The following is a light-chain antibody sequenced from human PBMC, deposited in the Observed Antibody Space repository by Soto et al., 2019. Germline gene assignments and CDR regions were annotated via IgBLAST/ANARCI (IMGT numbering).Light chain of an antibody. CDR2: KAS. J-gene: IGKJ1*01. CDR3: QHYNSYSEA. V-gene: IGKV1-5*03. Sequence: DIQMTQSPSSLSASVGDRFTITCRASQTISSWLAWYQQKPGKAPKLPIYKASTLKSGVPSRFRGSGSGTEFTLTISSLQPDDFEPYYCQHYNSYSEAFGQGTKVDIK. CDR1: QTISSW.